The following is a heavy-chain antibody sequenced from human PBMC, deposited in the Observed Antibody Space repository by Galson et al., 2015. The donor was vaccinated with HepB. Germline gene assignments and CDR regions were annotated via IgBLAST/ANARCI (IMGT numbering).Heavy chain of an antibody. CDR2: ITGKGDST. CDR3: AKGYGLFDS. CDR1: GFTFSYYA. Sequence: SLRLSCAASGFTFSYYAMSWVRQAPGRGLEWISGITGKGDSTFYADSVKGRFTVSRDNSNNMLYLQMNSLRAEDVGLYFCAKGYGLFDSWGQGILVTVSS. D-gene: IGHD5-18*01. J-gene: IGHJ5*01. V-gene: IGHV3-23*01.